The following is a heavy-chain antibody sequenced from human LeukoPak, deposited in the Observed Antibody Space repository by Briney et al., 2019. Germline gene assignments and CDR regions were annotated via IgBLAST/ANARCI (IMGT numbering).Heavy chain of an antibody. J-gene: IGHJ4*02. CDR2: IYYSGNT. D-gene: IGHD3/OR15-3a*01. CDR1: GGSISSSNYY. Sequence: SETLSLTCTVSGGSISSSNYYWGWIRQPPGKGLEWIGSIYYSGNTYYNPSLKSRVTISVDTSKNQFSLKLNSVTAADTAVYYCARRPRYGLGIQTFFDYWGQGTQVTVSS. CDR3: ARRPRYGLGIQTFFDY. V-gene: IGHV4-39*01.